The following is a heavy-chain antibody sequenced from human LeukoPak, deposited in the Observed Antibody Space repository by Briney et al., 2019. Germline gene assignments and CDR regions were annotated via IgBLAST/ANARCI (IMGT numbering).Heavy chain of an antibody. CDR3: ARDSRSSAWGDFDY. CDR1: GYTFTSYG. D-gene: IGHD6-19*01. V-gene: IGHV1-18*01. J-gene: IGHJ4*02. Sequence: ASVKVSCKASGYTFTSYGISWVRQAPEQGLEWMGWISAYNGNTNYAQKLQGRVTMTTDTSTSTAYMELRSLRSDDTAVYYCARDSRSSAWGDFDYWGQGTLVTVSS. CDR2: ISAYNGNT.